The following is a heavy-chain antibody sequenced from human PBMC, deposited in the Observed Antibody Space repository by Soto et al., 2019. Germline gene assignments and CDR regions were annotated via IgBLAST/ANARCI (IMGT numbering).Heavy chain of an antibody. V-gene: IGHV4-39*01. CDR2: IHYSGTT. D-gene: IGHD1-1*01. J-gene: IGHJ6*02. CDR1: GGSISSNSYY. CDR3: ARHTGGYISGVDV. Sequence: QLQLQESGPGLVKPSETLSLTCTVSGGSISSNSYYWAWIRQPPGKGLEGIGNIHYSGTTYYNPPLTSRVTISVDPSTTQFSLKLSSVTAADPAVYYCARHTGGYISGVDVWGQGTTVTVSS.